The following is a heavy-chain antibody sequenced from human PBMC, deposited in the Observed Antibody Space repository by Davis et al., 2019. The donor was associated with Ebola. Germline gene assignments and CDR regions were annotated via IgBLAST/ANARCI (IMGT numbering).Heavy chain of an antibody. D-gene: IGHD1-26*01. CDR3: ARRGGKWELLNFDY. Sequence: GGSLRLSFAASGFTFSTYAMHGVRQAPGKVLEWVAVMSYDGTNKYDADSVKGRFTISRDNSKNTLYLQMNSLRAEDTAVYYCARRGGKWELLNFDYWGQGTLVTVSS. CDR2: MSYDGTNK. CDR1: GFTFSTYA. V-gene: IGHV3-30-3*01. J-gene: IGHJ4*02.